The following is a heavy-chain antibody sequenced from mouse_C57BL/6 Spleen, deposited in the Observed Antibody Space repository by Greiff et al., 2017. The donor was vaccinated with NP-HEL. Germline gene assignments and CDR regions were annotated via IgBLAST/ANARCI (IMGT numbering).Heavy chain of an antibody. Sequence: QVQLQQPGAELVKPGASVKLSCKASGYTFTSYWMHWVKQRPGQGLEWIGMIHPNSGSTNYNEKFKSKATLTVDKSSSTAYMQLSSLTSEDSAVYYCAREDYGSSPYAMDYWGQGTSVTVSS. D-gene: IGHD1-1*01. CDR1: GYTFTSYW. CDR3: AREDYGSSPYAMDY. J-gene: IGHJ4*01. CDR2: IHPNSGST. V-gene: IGHV1-64*01.